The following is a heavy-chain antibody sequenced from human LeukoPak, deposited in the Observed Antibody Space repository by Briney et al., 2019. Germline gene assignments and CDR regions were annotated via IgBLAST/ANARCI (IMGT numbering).Heavy chain of an antibody. CDR3: ARDTHSYYGNDGMDV. CDR2: ISAYNGNT. V-gene: IGHV1-18*04. D-gene: IGHD3-22*01. Sequence: ASVKVSCKASGYTFTGYYMHWVRQAPGQGLEWMGWISAYNGNTNYAQKLQGRVTMTTDTSTSTAYMELRSLRSDDTAVYYCARDTHSYYGNDGMDVWGQGTTVTVSS. J-gene: IGHJ6*02. CDR1: GYTFTGYY.